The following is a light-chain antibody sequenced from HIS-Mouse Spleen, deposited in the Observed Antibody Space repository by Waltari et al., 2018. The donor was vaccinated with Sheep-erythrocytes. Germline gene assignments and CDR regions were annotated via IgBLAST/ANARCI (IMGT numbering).Light chain of an antibody. CDR1: QSISSW. CDR3: QQYKSYSWT. Sequence: DIQMTQSPSTLSASVGDRVTIPCRASQSISSWLAWYQQKPGKAPKLLIYKASSLESGVPSRFSGSESGTEFALNLSSLQPNDFATYDCQQYKSYSWTFGQAPKVEIK. V-gene: IGKV1-5*03. CDR2: KAS. J-gene: IGKJ1*01.